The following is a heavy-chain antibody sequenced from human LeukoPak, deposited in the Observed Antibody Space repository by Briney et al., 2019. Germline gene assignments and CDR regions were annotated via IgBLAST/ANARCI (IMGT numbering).Heavy chain of an antibody. CDR2: ISGSGGST. CDR3: AKIYDSSGYYYVPLFDY. J-gene: IGHJ4*02. CDR1: GFTFSSYA. Sequence: AGGSLRLSCAASGFTFSSYAMSWVRQAPGKGLEWVSAISGSGGSTYYADSVKGRFTISRDNSKNTLYLQMNSLRAEDTAVYYCAKIYDSSGYYYVPLFDYWGQGTLVTVSS. D-gene: IGHD3-22*01. V-gene: IGHV3-23*01.